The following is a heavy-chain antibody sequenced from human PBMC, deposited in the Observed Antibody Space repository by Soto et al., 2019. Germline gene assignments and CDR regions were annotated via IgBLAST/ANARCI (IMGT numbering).Heavy chain of an antibody. Sequence: VGSLRLSCVASGFTFRTYAMNWVRQAPGKGLEWVSGIRGFSPYTFYAESVKGRFTISRDNAKNSLYLQMNSLGVEDTAVYYCARDRGYDAHDYYYNAMDVWGQGTPVTVSS. CDR3: ARDRGYDAHDYYYNAMDV. V-gene: IGHV3-21*01. CDR1: GFTFRTYA. J-gene: IGHJ6*01. CDR2: IRGFSPYT. D-gene: IGHD2-15*01.